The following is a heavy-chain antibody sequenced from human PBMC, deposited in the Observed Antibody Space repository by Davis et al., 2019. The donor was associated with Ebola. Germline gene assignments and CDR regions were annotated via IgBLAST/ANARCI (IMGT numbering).Heavy chain of an antibody. J-gene: IGHJ6*04. V-gene: IGHV6-1*01. CDR2: TYYNSKWHS. Sequence: PSETLSLTCAISGDSVSTAGWNWIRQSPSRGPEWLGRTYYNSKWHSDYATSVRGRITINADTSGNKLYLQLNSVTPDDTAVYYCTRGWLRGGMDVWGEGTTVTVSS. D-gene: IGHD5-12*01. CDR3: TRGWLRGGMDV. CDR1: GDSVSTAG.